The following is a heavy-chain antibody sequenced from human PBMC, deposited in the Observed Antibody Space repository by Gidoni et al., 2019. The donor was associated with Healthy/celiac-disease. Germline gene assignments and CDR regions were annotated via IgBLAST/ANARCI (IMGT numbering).Heavy chain of an antibody. CDR3: ARGNPYYYGSGSYYHFDY. V-gene: IGHV1-46*01. Sequence: QVQLVQSGAEVKKPGASVKVSCKASGYTFPSYYMHWVRQAPGQGLEWMGIINPSGGSTSYAQKFQGRVTMTRDTSTSTVYMELSSLRSEDTAVYYCARGNPYYYGSGSYYHFDYWGQGTLVTVSS. D-gene: IGHD3-10*01. J-gene: IGHJ4*02. CDR1: GYTFPSYY. CDR2: INPSGGST.